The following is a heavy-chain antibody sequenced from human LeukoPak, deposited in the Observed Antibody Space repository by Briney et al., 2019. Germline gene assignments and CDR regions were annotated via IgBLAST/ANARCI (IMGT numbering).Heavy chain of an antibody. V-gene: IGHV3-48*03. D-gene: IGHD3-10*01. J-gene: IGHJ4*02. Sequence: GGSLRLSCAASGFTFSTYEMNWVRQAPGKGLEWDSYISSSGSTIYYADSVKGRFTISRDTATNSMYLQMNSLRAADTAVSYCARVRGDFDYWGPGTLVTVSS. CDR1: GFTFSTYE. CDR3: ARVRGDFDY. CDR2: ISSSGSTI.